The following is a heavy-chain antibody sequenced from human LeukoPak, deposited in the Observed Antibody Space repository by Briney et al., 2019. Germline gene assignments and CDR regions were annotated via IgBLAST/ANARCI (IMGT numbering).Heavy chain of an antibody. V-gene: IGHV3-21*01. D-gene: IGHD3-9*01. Sequence: PGGSLRLSCVASGFTFSGYSMNWVRQAPGKGLEWVSLITTTSSYIYYADSVKGRFTISRDNAKNSLYLQMNSLRAEDTAVYYCARVLTGYSYYYYYYMDVWGNGTTVTVSS. J-gene: IGHJ6*03. CDR1: GFTFSGYS. CDR2: ITTTSSYI. CDR3: ARVLTGYSYYYYYYMDV.